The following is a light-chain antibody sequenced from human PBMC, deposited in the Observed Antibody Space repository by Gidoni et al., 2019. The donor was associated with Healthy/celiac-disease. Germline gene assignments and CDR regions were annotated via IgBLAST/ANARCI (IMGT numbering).Light chain of an antibody. J-gene: IGLJ2*01. V-gene: IGLV3-1*01. Sequence: SYQLTQPTSVSASPGQTAIITCSGDKLGDKYACWYQQKPGQSPVLVIYQDSKRPSGIPERFSGSNSGNTATLTISGTQAMDEADYYCQAWDSSTVVFGGGTKLTVL. CDR1: KLGDKY. CDR3: QAWDSSTVV. CDR2: QDS.